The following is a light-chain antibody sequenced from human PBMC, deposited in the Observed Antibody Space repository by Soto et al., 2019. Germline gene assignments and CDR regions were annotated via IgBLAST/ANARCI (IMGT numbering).Light chain of an antibody. Sequence: DIQMTQSPSSQSASVGYRVTITCRASQTIRYSLNWYQQKPGKAPKVLIYDASTLQSGVPPRFSGSGAGTDFALTISSLQPEDFATYYCHQSAGSLTWTFGQGTRVEAK. V-gene: IGKV1-39*01. CDR1: QTIRYS. CDR2: DAS. CDR3: HQSAGSLTWT. J-gene: IGKJ1*01.